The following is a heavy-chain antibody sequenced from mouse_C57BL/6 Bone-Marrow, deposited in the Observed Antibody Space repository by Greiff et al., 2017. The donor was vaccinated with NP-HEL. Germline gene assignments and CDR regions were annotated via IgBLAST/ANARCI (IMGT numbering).Heavy chain of an antibody. V-gene: IGHV1-7*01. Sequence: QVQLKESGAELAKPGASVKLSCKASGYTFTSYWMHWVKQRPGQGLEWIGYINPSSGYTKYNQKFKDKATLTADKSSSTAYMQLSSLTYEDSAVYYSASAPPPSWFAYWGQGTLVTVSA. CDR1: GYTFTSYW. CDR3: ASAPPPSWFAY. J-gene: IGHJ3*01. CDR2: INPSSGYT.